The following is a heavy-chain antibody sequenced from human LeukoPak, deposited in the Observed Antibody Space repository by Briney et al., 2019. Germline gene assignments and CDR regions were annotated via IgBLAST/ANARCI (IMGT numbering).Heavy chain of an antibody. Sequence: ASVKVPCKASGYTFSSYGISWVRQAPGQGLEWMGWVSPYNGNTEYGQKVQGRVTMTTDRPTTTASMELRSLRSDDTAMYYCARSEYLGGGYFDYWGQGTLVTVSS. V-gene: IGHV1-18*01. CDR3: ARSEYLGGGYFDY. CDR2: VSPYNGNT. D-gene: IGHD3-10*01. CDR1: GYTFSSYG. J-gene: IGHJ4*02.